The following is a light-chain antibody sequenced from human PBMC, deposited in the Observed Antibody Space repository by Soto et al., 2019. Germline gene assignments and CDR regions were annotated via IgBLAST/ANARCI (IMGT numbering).Light chain of an antibody. V-gene: IGKV1-39*01. CDR1: QGISAY. Sequence: LLTQSPSSLSASVGDRVTFTCRASQGISAYLNWYQQKPGKAPQLLIFAASTLQHGVPSRFSGSGSGTDFTLAISNLQPEDFATYYCHQTYSGRSFGPGTKVEVK. CDR2: AAS. CDR3: HQTYSGRS. J-gene: IGKJ1*01.